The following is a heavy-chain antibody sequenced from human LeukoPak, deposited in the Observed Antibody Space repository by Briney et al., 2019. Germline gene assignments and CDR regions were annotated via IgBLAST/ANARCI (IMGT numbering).Heavy chain of an antibody. Sequence: GGSLRLSCAASGFSFSSQWMHWVRQVPGKGLVWVSRIDSDGSSTSYADSVKGRFTISRDNTKNTLYLEMNSLRAEDTALYYCARIRGYNYGFFDYWSQGTLVTVSS. CDR1: GFSFSSQW. D-gene: IGHD5-18*01. J-gene: IGHJ4*02. V-gene: IGHV3-74*01. CDR2: IDSDGSST. CDR3: ARIRGYNYGFFDY.